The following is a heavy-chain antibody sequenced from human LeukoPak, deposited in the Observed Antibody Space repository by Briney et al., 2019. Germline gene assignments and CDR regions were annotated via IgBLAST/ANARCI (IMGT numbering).Heavy chain of an antibody. CDR3: ARDLQARVALYSPDF. D-gene: IGHD2-21*01. J-gene: IGHJ4*02. CDR1: GDSISSYY. V-gene: IGHV4-59*01. CDR2: IYYSGST. Sequence: SETLSLTCTVSGDSISSYYWTWIRQPPGKGLEWIGYIYYSGSTNYNPSLKSRVTISVDTSKNQFSLKLNSVTAADTAVYYCARDLQARVALYSPDFWGQGTLVTVSS.